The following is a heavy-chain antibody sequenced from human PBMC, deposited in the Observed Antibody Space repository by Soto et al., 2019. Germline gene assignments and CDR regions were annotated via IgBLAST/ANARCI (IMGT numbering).Heavy chain of an antibody. CDR2: IIPIFGTA. D-gene: IGHD6-13*01. CDR3: ARLGIAASCYYGMDV. V-gene: IGHV1-69*06. J-gene: IGHJ6*02. Sequence: SVKVSCKASGCTFSSYAISWVRQAPGQGLEWMGGIIPIFGTANYAQKFQGRVTITADKSTSTAYMELSSLRSEDTAVYYCARLGIAASCYYGMDVWGQGTTVTVSS. CDR1: GCTFSSYA.